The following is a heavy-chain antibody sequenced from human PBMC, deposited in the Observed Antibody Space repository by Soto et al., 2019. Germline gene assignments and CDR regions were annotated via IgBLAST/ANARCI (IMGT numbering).Heavy chain of an antibody. V-gene: IGHV1-8*01. Sequence: GASVKVSCKASGYTFTSYDINWVRPATGQGLEWMGWMNPNSGNTGYAQKFQGRVTMTRNTSISTAYMELSSLRSEDTAVYYCASIAAANDAFDIWGQGTMVTVSS. CDR2: MNPNSGNT. J-gene: IGHJ3*02. CDR3: ASIAAANDAFDI. D-gene: IGHD6-13*01. CDR1: GYTFTSYD.